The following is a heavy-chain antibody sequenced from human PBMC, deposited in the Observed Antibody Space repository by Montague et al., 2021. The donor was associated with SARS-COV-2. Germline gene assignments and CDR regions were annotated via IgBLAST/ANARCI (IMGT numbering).Heavy chain of an antibody. D-gene: IGHD3-10*01. CDR2: IYYSGTT. Sequence: SETLSLTCSVSSGSIISSGYYWGWIRHPPGKEREGIGNIYYSGTTYYNPSLQSRGTISVDTSKNHLSLRLSSVTAADTAVYFCARGMIRGVTTPFDYWGQGSQVTVSS. J-gene: IGHJ4*02. CDR1: SGSIISSGYY. CDR3: ARGMIRGVTTPFDY. V-gene: IGHV4-39*02.